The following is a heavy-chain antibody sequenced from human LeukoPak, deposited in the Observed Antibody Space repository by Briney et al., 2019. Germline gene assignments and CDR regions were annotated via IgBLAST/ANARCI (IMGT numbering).Heavy chain of an antibody. J-gene: IGHJ4*02. Sequence: SETLSLTCAVYGGSFSGYYWSWIRQPPGKGLEWIGEINHSGSTNYNPSLKSRVTISVDTSKSQFSLKLSSVTAADTAVYYCARGPSTTFDYWGQGTLVTVSS. CDR2: INHSGST. V-gene: IGHV4-34*01. D-gene: IGHD2/OR15-2a*01. CDR3: ARGPSTTFDY. CDR1: GGSFSGYY.